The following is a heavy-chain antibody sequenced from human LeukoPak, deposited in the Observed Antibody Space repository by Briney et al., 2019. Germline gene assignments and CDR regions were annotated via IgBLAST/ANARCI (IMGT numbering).Heavy chain of an antibody. D-gene: IGHD3-10*01. CDR2: IHHSGGRT. CDR3: ARGDVLLWFGELSRDVAPMDV. Sequence: ASVTDSCKASGYTFTSYYMHWVRQAPGQGLDWMGIIHHSGGRTSYAQKFQGRVTMTRDMSTSTVYMELSSLRSEDTAVYYCARGDVLLWFGELSRDVAPMDVWGKGTTVTVSS. CDR1: GYTFTSYY. J-gene: IGHJ6*03. V-gene: IGHV1-46*01.